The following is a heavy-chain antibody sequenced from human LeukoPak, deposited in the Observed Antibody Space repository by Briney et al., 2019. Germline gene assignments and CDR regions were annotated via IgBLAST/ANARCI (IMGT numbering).Heavy chain of an antibody. CDR3: ARDHGSGIDY. V-gene: IGHV4-59*01. Sequence: SETLSLTCTVSGGSISSYYWSWIRQPPVKGLEWIGYIYYSGSTNYNPSLKSRVTISVDTSKNQFSLKLSSVTAADTAVYYCARDHGSGIDYWGQGTLVTVSS. CDR2: IYYSGST. CDR1: GGSISSYY. D-gene: IGHD3-10*01. J-gene: IGHJ4*02.